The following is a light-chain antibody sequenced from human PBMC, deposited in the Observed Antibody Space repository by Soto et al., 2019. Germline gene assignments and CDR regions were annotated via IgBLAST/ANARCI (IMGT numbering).Light chain of an antibody. CDR1: NIGSKS. CDR2: YDS. J-gene: IGLJ2*01. CDR3: QVWDSSSDSDVV. V-gene: IGLV3-21*04. Sequence: SYELTQPPSVSVAPGKTARITCGGNNIGSKSVHWYQQKPGQAPVLVIYYDSDRPSGIPERLSGSNSGNTATLTISRVEAGDEADYYCQVWDSSSDSDVVFGGGTKLTVL.